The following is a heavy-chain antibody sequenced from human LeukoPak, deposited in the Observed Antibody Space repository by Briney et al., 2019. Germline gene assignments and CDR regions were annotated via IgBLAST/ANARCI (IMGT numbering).Heavy chain of an antibody. CDR2: ISYDGSNK. D-gene: IGHD6-13*01. J-gene: IGHJ5*02. CDR1: GFTSSSYA. Sequence: GGSLRLSCAASGFTSSSYAMHWVRQAPGKGLEWVAVISYDGSNKYYADSVKGRFTISRDNSKNTLYLQMNSLRAEDTAVYYCARDTYSSSHRWFDPWGQGTLVTVSS. CDR3: ARDTYSSSHRWFDP. V-gene: IGHV3-30-3*01.